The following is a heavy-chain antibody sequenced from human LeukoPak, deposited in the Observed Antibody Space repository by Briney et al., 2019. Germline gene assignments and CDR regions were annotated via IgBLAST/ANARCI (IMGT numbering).Heavy chain of an antibody. D-gene: IGHD1-26*01. J-gene: IGHJ4*02. CDR2: IKSKTDGGTT. V-gene: IGHV3-15*01. CDR1: GFTFSNAW. CDR3: TTGWVSIVGATTTSNGFDY. Sequence: PGGSLRLSCAASGFTFSNAWMSWVRQAPGKGLEWVGRIKSKTDGGTTDYAAPVKGRFTISRDDSKNTLYLQMNSPKTEDTAVYYCTTGWVSIVGATTTSNGFDYWGQGTLVTVSS.